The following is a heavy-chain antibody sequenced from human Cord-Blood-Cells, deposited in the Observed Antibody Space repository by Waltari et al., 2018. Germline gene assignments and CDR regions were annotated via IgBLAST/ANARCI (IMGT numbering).Heavy chain of an antibody. J-gene: IGHJ3*02. CDR1: GYTFTGYY. Sequence: QVQLVQSGAEVKKPGASVKVSCKASGYTFTGYYMHWVRQAPGQGLEWMGWINPNSGGTNNAKKFQGRVTMTRDTSISTAYMELSRLRSDDTAVYYCARGLSQQLVLDAFDIWGQGTMVTVSS. V-gene: IGHV1-2*02. D-gene: IGHD6-13*01. CDR3: ARGLSQQLVLDAFDI. CDR2: INPNSGGT.